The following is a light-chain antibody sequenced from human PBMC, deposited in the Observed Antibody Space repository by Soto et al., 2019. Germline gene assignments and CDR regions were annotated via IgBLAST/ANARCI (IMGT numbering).Light chain of an antibody. CDR3: MQALQART. CDR1: QSLLYSNGYNY. CDR2: LGS. V-gene: IGKV2-28*01. J-gene: IGKJ1*01. Sequence: DIVMTQXPLSLSVTPGEPASISCRSSQSLLYSNGYNYLDWYLQKPGQSPQLLIYLGSNRASGVPDRFSGSGSGTDFTLKISRVEAEDVGVYFCMQALQARTFGQGTKVDIK.